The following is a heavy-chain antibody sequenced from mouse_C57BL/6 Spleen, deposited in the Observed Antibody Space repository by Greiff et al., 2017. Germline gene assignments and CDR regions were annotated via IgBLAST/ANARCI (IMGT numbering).Heavy chain of an antibody. CDR1: GYTFTSYW. J-gene: IGHJ3*01. CDR3: AKGYSKEPAWFAY. CDR2: IDPSDSYT. V-gene: IGHV1-59*01. D-gene: IGHD2-5*01. Sequence: QVQLQQPGAELVRPGTSVKLSCKASGYTFTSYWMPWVKQRPGQGLEWIGVIDPSDSYTNYNQKFKGKATLTVDTSSSTAYMQLSSLTSEDSAVYYCAKGYSKEPAWFAYWGQGTLVTVSA.